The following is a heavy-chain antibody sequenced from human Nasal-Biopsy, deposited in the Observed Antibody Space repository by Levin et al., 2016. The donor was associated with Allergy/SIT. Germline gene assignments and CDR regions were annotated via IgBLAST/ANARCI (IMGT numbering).Heavy chain of an antibody. CDR2: IHYTGST. CDR1: GGPIPNYY. Sequence: SETLSLTCSVSGGPIPNYYWSWFRQPPGKGLEWIGYIHYTGSTNFNPSLRGRLSMSVDTSKNELSLKLTSVTAADTAVYYCARENGSGFRPHFDYWGQGALVSVS. V-gene: IGHV4-59*01. CDR3: ARENGSGFRPHFDY. J-gene: IGHJ4*02. D-gene: IGHD6-19*01.